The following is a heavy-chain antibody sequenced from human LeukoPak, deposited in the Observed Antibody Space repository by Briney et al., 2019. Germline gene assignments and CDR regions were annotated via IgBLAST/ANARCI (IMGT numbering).Heavy chain of an antibody. CDR2: IYSGGST. Sequence: GGSLRLSCAASGFTVSSNYMGWVRQAPGKGLEWVSVIYSGGSTYYADSVKGRFTISRDNSKNTLYLQMNSLRAEDTAVYYCARVRGYQLLSAFDIWGQGTMVTVSS. CDR1: GFTVSSNY. J-gene: IGHJ3*02. V-gene: IGHV3-66*01. CDR3: ARVRGYQLLSAFDI. D-gene: IGHD2-2*01.